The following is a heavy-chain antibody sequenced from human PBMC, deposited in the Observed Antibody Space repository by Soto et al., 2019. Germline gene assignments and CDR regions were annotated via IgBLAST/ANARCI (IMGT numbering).Heavy chain of an antibody. CDR2: IYWDDDK. V-gene: IGHV2-5*02. J-gene: IGHJ5*02. D-gene: IGHD6-13*01. Sequence: TLGNGTQTLRVRGTWSGCSLSTSWVGVGWSQQPPGKAVEWLALIYWDDDKSSSPSLKSRLTITKDTSKTQVVLTMTNMDPVDTATYYCAHRRSMPSTSSWYHNWFDPWGQGTLVTVS. CDR1: GCSLSTSWVG. CDR3: AHRRSMPSTSSWYHNWFDP.